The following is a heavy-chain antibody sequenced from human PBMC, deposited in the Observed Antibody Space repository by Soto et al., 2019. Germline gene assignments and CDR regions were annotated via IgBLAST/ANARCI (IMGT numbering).Heavy chain of an antibody. CDR2: ISSTTNYI. CDR1: GFTFTRYS. V-gene: IGHV3-21*06. CDR3: ARDRSADRFVQYFQH. D-gene: IGHD6-19*01. Sequence: GGSLRLSCAASGFTFTRYSMNWVRQAPGKGLEWVSSISSTTNYIYYGDSMKGRFTISRDNAKNSLYLEMNSLRAEDTAVYYCARDRSADRFVQYFQHWGPGTLVTVSS. J-gene: IGHJ1*01.